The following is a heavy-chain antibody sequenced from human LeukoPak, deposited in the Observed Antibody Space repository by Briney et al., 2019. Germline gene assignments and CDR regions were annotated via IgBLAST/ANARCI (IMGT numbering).Heavy chain of an antibody. D-gene: IGHD3-3*01. Sequence: GASVKVSCKASGYTFNDHYIYWMRQVPGQGLEWMGWINPNGGIDLAQKFQGRVTTTRDTSVNIAYLEVGGLSVDDTAAYYCARGGTNLVLIGDFFDYWGQGTLVTVSS. CDR2: INPNGGI. J-gene: IGHJ4*01. V-gene: IGHV1-2*02. CDR1: GYTFNDHY. CDR3: ARGGTNLVLIGDFFDY.